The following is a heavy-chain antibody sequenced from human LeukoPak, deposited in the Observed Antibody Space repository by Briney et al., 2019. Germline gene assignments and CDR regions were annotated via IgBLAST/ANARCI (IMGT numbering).Heavy chain of an antibody. CDR2: ISGSGGST. Sequence: GGSLRLSCAASGFTFSSYAMSWVRQAPGKGLEWVSAISGSGGSTYYADSVKGRSTISRDNSKNTLYLQMNSLRAEDTAVYYCAKDRAASGPLDYYGMDVWGQGTTVTVSS. CDR1: GFTFSSYA. CDR3: AKDRAASGPLDYYGMDV. V-gene: IGHV3-23*01. D-gene: IGHD5-12*01. J-gene: IGHJ6*02.